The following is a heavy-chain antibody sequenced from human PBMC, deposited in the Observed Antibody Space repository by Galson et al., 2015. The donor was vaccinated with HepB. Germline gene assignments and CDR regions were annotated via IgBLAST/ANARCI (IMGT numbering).Heavy chain of an antibody. D-gene: IGHD3-22*01. V-gene: IGHV1-46*01. J-gene: IGHJ4*02. CDR1: GYTFTSYY. CDR3: ARDLAIDYYDTSGNPGFDC. Sequence: SVKVSCKASGYTFTSYYMHWVRQAPGQGLEWMGIINPSGGSTRYAQKLQGRVTMTRDTSTSTVYMELSSLRSEDTAVYYCARDLAIDYYDTSGNPGFDCWGQGTLVTVSS. CDR2: INPSGGST.